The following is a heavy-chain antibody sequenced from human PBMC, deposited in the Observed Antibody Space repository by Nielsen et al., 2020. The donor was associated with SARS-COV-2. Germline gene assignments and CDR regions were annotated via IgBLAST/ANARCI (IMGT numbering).Heavy chain of an antibody. CDR2: ISYDGNNK. CDR1: GLTFSSYG. V-gene: IGHV3-30*03. CDR3: AREDSWELLRTYDALDI. J-gene: IGHJ3*02. Sequence: GGSLRLSCAASGLTFSSYGMHWVRQAPGKGLEWVALISYDGNNKYYPDSLKGRFTISRDNAKNTLYLQMTSPRTEDTAVYYCAREDSWELLRTYDALDIWGQGTMVSVSS. D-gene: IGHD1-26*01.